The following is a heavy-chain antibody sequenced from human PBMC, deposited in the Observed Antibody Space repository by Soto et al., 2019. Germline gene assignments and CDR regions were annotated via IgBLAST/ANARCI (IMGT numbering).Heavy chain of an antibody. Sequence: EVQLVESGGGLEQPGGSLRLSCAASGFSLRGYSMSWVRQAPGKGLEWVSYISGTGSSIYADSVKGRFTISRDNAKNSVYLQMNSLGDDDTAVYYCARGAGYGDYGDYWGQGTLVTVSS. V-gene: IGHV3-48*02. D-gene: IGHD4-17*01. CDR1: GFSLRGYS. CDR3: ARGAGYGDYGDY. J-gene: IGHJ4*02. CDR2: ISGTGSSI.